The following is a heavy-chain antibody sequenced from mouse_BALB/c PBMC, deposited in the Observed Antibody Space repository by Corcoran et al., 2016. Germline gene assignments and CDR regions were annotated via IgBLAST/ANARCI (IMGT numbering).Heavy chain of an antibody. CDR2: INPYNDGT. D-gene: IGHD1-1*01. J-gene: IGHJ4*01. CDR1: GYTFTSYV. V-gene: IGHV1S136*01. CDR3: ARTTTVHYYAMDD. Sequence: EVQLQQSGPELVKPGASVKMSCKASGYTFTSYVMHWVKQKPGQGLEWIGYINPYNDGTKYNEKFKGKATLTSDKSSSTAYMELSSLTSEDSAVYYCARTTTVHYYAMDDWGQGTSVTVSS.